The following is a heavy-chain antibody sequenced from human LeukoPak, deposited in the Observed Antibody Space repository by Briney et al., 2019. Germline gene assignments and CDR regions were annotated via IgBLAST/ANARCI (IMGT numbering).Heavy chain of an antibody. V-gene: IGHV5-51*01. CDR2: IYPGDSDT. Sequence: GESLKISCKGSGYSFTSYWIGWVRQMPGKGLEWMGIIYPGDSDTRYSPSFQGQVTISADKSISTAYLQWSSLKASDTAMYYCARRMTYYYDSSDHYYFDYWGQGTLVTVSS. CDR3: ARRMTYYYDSSDHYYFDY. J-gene: IGHJ4*02. CDR1: GYSFTSYW. D-gene: IGHD3-22*01.